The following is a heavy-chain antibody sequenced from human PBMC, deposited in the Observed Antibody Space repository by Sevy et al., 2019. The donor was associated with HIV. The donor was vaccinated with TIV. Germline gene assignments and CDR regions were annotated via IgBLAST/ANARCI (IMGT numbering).Heavy chain of an antibody. CDR2: IWYDGSNK. Sequence: GGSLRLSGAAFGFAYSGYGMHWVRQAPGKGLEGVAVIWYDGSNKEYADSVKGRLTISRDNSKTTLYLQMNSLRAEDTAVYYCARESIAVAGIGYYFDSWGQGTLVTVSS. CDR1: GFAYSGYG. J-gene: IGHJ4*02. CDR3: ARESIAVAGIGYYFDS. V-gene: IGHV3-33*01. D-gene: IGHD6-19*01.